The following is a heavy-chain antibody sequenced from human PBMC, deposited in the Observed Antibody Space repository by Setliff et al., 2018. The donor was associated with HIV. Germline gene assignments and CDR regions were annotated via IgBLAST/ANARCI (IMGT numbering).Heavy chain of an antibody. V-gene: IGHV4-39*01. CDR3: AETIGRYFDIFDN. J-gene: IGHJ4*02. CDR1: GGSISSTSYY. Sequence: PSETLSLTCTVSGGSISSTSYYWGWIRQPPGTGLEWIGSISSSGNTYYNPSLKSRVTTSVDTPKNQFSLKLNSVTAADTAVYYCAETIGRYFDIFDNWGQGTLVTGSS. D-gene: IGHD3-9*01. CDR2: ISSSGNT.